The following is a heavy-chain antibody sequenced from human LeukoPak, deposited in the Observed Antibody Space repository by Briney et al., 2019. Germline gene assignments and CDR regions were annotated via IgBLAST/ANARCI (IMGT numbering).Heavy chain of an antibody. CDR1: GFTFSSYS. V-gene: IGHV3-48*01. J-gene: IGHJ6*04. CDR2: ISSSSSTI. CDR3: ARWGVEGPNPAGMDV. Sequence: GGSLRLSCAASGFTFSSYSMNWVRQAPGKGLEWVSYISSSSSTIYYADSVKGRFTISRDNAKNSLYLQMNSLRAEDTAMYYCARWGVEGPNPAGMDVWGKGTTVTISS. D-gene: IGHD3-16*01.